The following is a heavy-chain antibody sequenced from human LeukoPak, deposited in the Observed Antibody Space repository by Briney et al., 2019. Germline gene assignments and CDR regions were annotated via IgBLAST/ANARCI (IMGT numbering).Heavy chain of an antibody. Sequence: ASVKVSCKASGYTFTSYGISWVRQAPGQGLEWMGRINPNSGGTNYAQKFQGRVTMTGDTSISTAYMELSRLRSDDTAVYYCARGGDFCSGGSCYPRAFDIWGQGTMVTVSS. V-gene: IGHV1-2*06. J-gene: IGHJ3*02. CDR3: ARGGDFCSGGSCYPRAFDI. D-gene: IGHD2-15*01. CDR2: INPNSGGT. CDR1: GYTFTSYG.